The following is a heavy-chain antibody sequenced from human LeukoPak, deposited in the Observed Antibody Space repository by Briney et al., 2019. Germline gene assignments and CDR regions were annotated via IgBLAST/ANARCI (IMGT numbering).Heavy chain of an antibody. CDR3: ARHLRGVTTYYYYYMDV. Sequence: EASVKVSCKASGYTFINYGINWVRQAPGQGLEWMGWISAYNGNTNYAQKLQGRVTMTTDTSTSTAYMELRSLRSDDTAVYYCARHLRGVTTYYYYYMDVWGTGTTVTVSS. CDR1: GYTFINYG. D-gene: IGHD3-10*01. V-gene: IGHV1-18*01. CDR2: ISAYNGNT. J-gene: IGHJ6*03.